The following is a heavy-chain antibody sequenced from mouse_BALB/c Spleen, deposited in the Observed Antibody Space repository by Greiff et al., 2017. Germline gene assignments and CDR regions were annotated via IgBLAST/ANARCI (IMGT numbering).Heavy chain of an antibody. Sequence: QVQLKESGAELVRPGVSVKISCKGSGYTFTDYAMHWVKQSHAKSLEWIGVISTYYGDASYNQKFKGKATMTVDKSSSTAYMELARLTSEDSAIYYCARGYYGSSDAMDYWGQGTSVTVSS. J-gene: IGHJ4*01. D-gene: IGHD1-1*01. CDR2: ISTYYGDA. V-gene: IGHV1S137*01. CDR3: ARGYYGSSDAMDY. CDR1: GYTFTDYA.